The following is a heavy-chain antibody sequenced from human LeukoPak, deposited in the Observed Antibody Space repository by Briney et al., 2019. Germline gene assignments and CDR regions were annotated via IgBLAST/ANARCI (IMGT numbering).Heavy chain of an antibody. CDR2: ISWNSGNI. J-gene: IGHJ6*03. CDR3: AKDAYGGATFFYYMDV. CDR1: GFTFDDYA. Sequence: GGSLRLSCAGTGFTFDDYAMHWVRQTPGKGLEWVSGISWNSGNIAYADFVGGRFTISRDNAKNSLSLQMNSLSDEDTAVYYCAKDAYGGATFFYYMDVWGKGTTVAVSS. V-gene: IGHV3-9*01. D-gene: IGHD2/OR15-2a*01.